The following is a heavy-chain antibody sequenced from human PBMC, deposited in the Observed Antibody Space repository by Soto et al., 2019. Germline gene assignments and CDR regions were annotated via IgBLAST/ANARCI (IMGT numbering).Heavy chain of an antibody. J-gene: IGHJ6*02. Sequence: SETLSLTCTVSGGSISSSSYYWGWILQPPGKGLEWIGSIYYSGSTYYNPSLKSRVTISVDTSKNQFSLRLSSVTAADTAVYYCASRNVVVVAATYYYYYGMDVWGQGTTVTVSS. CDR2: IYYSGST. CDR3: ASRNVVVVAATYYYYYGMDV. V-gene: IGHV4-39*01. CDR1: GGSISSSSYY. D-gene: IGHD2-15*01.